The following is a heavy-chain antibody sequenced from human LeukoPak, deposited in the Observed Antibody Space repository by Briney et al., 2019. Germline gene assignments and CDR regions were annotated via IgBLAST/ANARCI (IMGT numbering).Heavy chain of an antibody. CDR1: GYTFTSYD. CDR2: MNPNSGNT. D-gene: IGHD6-13*01. J-gene: IGHJ6*02. V-gene: IGHV1-8*01. CDR3: ARGHSAAGNYYGMDV. Sequence: ASVTVSFKASGYTFTSYDINWVRQAPGQGLEWMGWMNPNSGNTGYAQKFQGRVTMTRNTSISTAYMELSSLRSEDTAVYYCARGHSAAGNYYGMDVWGQGTTVTVSS.